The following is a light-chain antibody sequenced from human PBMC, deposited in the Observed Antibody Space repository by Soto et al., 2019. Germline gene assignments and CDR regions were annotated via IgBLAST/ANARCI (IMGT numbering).Light chain of an antibody. CDR3: SSYTRNITVV. CDR2: DVN. J-gene: IGLJ2*01. CDR1: SSDVGGYNY. Sequence: QSVLTQPASVSGSPGQSITISCTGTSSDVGGYNYVSWYQQRPGKAPKLMIYDVNSRPSGVSNRFSGSKSGNTASLTISGLQPEDEADYYCSSYTRNITVVFGGGTKVTVL. V-gene: IGLV2-14*03.